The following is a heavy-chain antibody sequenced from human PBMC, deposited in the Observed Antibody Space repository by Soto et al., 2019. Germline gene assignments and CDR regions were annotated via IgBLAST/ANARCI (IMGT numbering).Heavy chain of an antibody. CDR3: AKDPSPTDHGFFDY. CDR1: GFTFSSYA. J-gene: IGHJ4*02. Sequence: PGGSLRLSCAASGFTFSSYAMSWVRQAPGKGLEWVSAISGSGGSTYYADSVKGQFTISRDNSKNTLYLQMNSLRAEDTAVYYCAKDPSPTDHGFFDYWGQGTLVTVSS. CDR2: ISGSGGST. V-gene: IGHV3-23*01. D-gene: IGHD4-17*01.